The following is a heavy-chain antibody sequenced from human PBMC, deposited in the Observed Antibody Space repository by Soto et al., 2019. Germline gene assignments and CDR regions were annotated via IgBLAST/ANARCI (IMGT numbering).Heavy chain of an antibody. CDR1: GFTFSSYA. CDR2: ISGSGGST. D-gene: IGHD3-22*01. Sequence: GGSLRLSCAASGFTFSSYAMSRVRQAPGKGLEWVSAISGSGGSTYYADSVKGRFTISRDNSKNTLYLQMNSLRAEDTAVYYCARTGQYNFGTSGLAYYYYAMDVWGLGTTVTVSS. CDR3: ARTGQYNFGTSGLAYYYYAMDV. V-gene: IGHV3-23*01. J-gene: IGHJ6*02.